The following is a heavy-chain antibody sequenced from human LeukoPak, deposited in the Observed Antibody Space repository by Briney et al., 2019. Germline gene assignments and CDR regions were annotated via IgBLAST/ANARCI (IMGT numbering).Heavy chain of an antibody. CDR3: ARGPIQQWLYNGMDV. V-gene: IGHV3-49*04. D-gene: IGHD5-18*01. CDR2: IRSRAYGGTT. Sequence: QPGRSLRLSCTASEFTFGDHAMSWVRQAPGKGQEWVGFIRSRAYGGTTEYAPAVKGRFLISRDDSKSIAYLHMNSLKTEDTAVYYCARGPIQQWLYNGMDVWGQGTTVSVSS. J-gene: IGHJ6*02. CDR1: EFTFGDHA.